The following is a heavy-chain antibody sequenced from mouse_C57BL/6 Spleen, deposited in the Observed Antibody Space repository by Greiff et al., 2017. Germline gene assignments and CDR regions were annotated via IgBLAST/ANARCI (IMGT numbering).Heavy chain of an antibody. CDR3: ARSPYGNYVGDYFDY. Sequence: QVQLQQSGAELVKPGASVKISCKASGYAFSSYWMNWVKQRPGKGLEWIGQIYPGDGDTNYNGKFKGKATLTADKSSSTAYMQLSSLTSEDSAVYFCARSPYGNYVGDYFDYWGQGTTLTVSS. V-gene: IGHV1-80*01. J-gene: IGHJ2*01. D-gene: IGHD2-1*01. CDR2: IYPGDGDT. CDR1: GYAFSSYW.